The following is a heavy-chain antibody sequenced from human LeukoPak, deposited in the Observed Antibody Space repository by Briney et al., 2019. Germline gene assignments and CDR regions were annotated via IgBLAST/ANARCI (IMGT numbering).Heavy chain of an antibody. CDR1: GGSISSYY. D-gene: IGHD3-22*01. CDR3: ARGGYYDSSGYDYGMDV. CDR2: IYYSGST. V-gene: IGHV4-59*01. Sequence: SETLSLTCTVSGGSISSYYWSWIRQPPGKGLEWIGYIYYSGSTNYNPSLKSRVTISVDTSKNQFSLKLSSVTAADTAVYYCARGGYYDSSGYDYGMDVWGQGTTVTVSS. J-gene: IGHJ6*02.